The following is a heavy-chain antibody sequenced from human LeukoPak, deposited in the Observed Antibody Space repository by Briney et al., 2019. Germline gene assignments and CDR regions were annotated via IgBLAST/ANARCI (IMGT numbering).Heavy chain of an antibody. J-gene: IGHJ5*02. CDR1: GGSFSGYY. D-gene: IGHD1-26*01. CDR3: ARDVGPEGLNWFDP. V-gene: IGHV4-34*01. CDR2: INHSGST. Sequence: SETLSLTCAVYGGSFSGYYWSWIRQPPGKGLEWIGEINHSGSTNYNPSLKSRVTISVDTSKNQFSLKLSSVTAADTAVYYCARDVGPEGLNWFDPWGQGTLVTVSS.